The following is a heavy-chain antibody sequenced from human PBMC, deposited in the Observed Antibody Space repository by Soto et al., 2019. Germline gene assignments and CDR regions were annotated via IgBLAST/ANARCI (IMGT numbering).Heavy chain of an antibody. Sequence: GESLKISCKGSGYSFTSYWISWVRQMPGKGLEWMGRIDPSDSYTNYSPSFQGHVTISADKSISTAYLQWSSVKASDTAMYYCARHGDTAMVPYYYYYGMDVWGQGTTVTVSS. CDR3: ARHGDTAMVPYYYYYGMDV. CDR1: GYSFTSYW. D-gene: IGHD5-18*01. CDR2: IDPSDSYT. J-gene: IGHJ6*02. V-gene: IGHV5-10-1*01.